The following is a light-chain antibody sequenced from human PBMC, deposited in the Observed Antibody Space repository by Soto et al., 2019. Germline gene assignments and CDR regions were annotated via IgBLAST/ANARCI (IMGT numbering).Light chain of an antibody. V-gene: IGLV2-11*01. Sequence: QSALTQPRSVSGSPGQSVTISCTGTSRDVGGYNYVSWYQQHTGKAPKLMIYDVSKRPSGVPDRFSGSKSGNTASLTISGLQAEDEADYYCCSYAGSYTYVVFGGGTKVTVL. CDR2: DVS. CDR3: CSYAGSYTYVV. CDR1: SRDVGGYNY. J-gene: IGLJ2*01.